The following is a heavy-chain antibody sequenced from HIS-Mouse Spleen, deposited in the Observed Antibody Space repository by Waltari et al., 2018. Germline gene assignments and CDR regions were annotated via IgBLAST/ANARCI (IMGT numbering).Heavy chain of an antibody. CDR3: ARGRGEQWFVYFDY. D-gene: IGHD6-19*01. V-gene: IGHV4-4*07. Sequence: QVQLQESGPGLVKPSETLSLTCTVSGGSISSYYRSWIRQPAGKGLDWIGRIYTSGSTNYNPSLKSRVTMSVDTSKNQFSLKLSSVTAADTAVYYCARGRGEQWFVYFDYWGQGTLVTVSS. CDR1: GGSISSYY. CDR2: IYTSGST. J-gene: IGHJ4*02.